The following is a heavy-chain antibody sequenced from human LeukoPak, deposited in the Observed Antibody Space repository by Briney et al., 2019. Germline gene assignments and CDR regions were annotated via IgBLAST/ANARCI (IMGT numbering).Heavy chain of an antibody. CDR2: IYYSGST. CDR3: ARGYYDSSGYYDASDI. J-gene: IGHJ3*02. V-gene: IGHV4-59*01. Sequence: PSETLSLTCTVSGGSISSYYWSWIRQPPGKGLEWIGYIYYSGSTNYNPSLKSRVTISVDTSKNQFSLKLSSVTAADTAVYYCARGYYDSSGYYDASDIWGQGTMVTVSS. D-gene: IGHD3-22*01. CDR1: GGSISSYY.